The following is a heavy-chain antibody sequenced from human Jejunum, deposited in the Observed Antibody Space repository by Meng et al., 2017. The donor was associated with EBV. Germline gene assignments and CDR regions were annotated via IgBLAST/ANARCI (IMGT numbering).Heavy chain of an antibody. CDR3: ARLIVDPIDNWFDP. Sequence: QVQLQESGPGLLKPSXXLSLTCRFSGDSVIGYNYWTWIRQPPGKGLEWIGNMYYTGKAIYKPSLQSRVTISVDTSKNQFSLKLSSVTAADTAIYYCARLIVDPIDNWFDPRGQGTLVTVSS. CDR1: GDSVIGYNY. J-gene: IGHJ5*02. V-gene: IGHV4-61*01. CDR2: MYYTGKA. D-gene: IGHD2-8*01.